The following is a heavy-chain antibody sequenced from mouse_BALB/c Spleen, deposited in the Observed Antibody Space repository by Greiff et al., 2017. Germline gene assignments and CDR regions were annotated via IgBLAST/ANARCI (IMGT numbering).Heavy chain of an antibody. CDR1: GYSITSDYA. Sequence: EVQLQESGPGLVKPSQSLSLTCTVTGYSITSDYAWNWIRQFPGNKLEWMGYISYSGSTSYNPSLKSRISITRDTSKNQFFLQLNSVTTEDTATYYCARRSDYPGAMDYWGQGTSVTVSS. D-gene: IGHD2-4*01. J-gene: IGHJ4*01. CDR3: ARRSDYPGAMDY. V-gene: IGHV3-2*02. CDR2: ISYSGST.